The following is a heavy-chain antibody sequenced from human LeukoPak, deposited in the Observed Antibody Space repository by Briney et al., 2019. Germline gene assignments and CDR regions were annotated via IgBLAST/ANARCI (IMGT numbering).Heavy chain of an antibody. CDR2: IYYSGST. V-gene: IGHV4-39*07. J-gene: IGHJ4*02. CDR1: GGSIGSSSYY. CDR3: AVGATTPFDY. Sequence: SETLSLTCTVSGGSIGSSSYYWGWIRQPPGKGLEWIGSIYYSGSTYYNPSLKSRVTISVDTSKNQFSLKLSSVTAADTAVYYCAVGATTPFDYWGQGTLVTVSS. D-gene: IGHD1-26*01.